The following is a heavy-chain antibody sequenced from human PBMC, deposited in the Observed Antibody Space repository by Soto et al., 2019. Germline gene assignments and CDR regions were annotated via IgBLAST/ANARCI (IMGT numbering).Heavy chain of an antibody. CDR2: VYYSGST. J-gene: IGHJ3*02. Sequence: QVQLQESGPGLVKPSQTLSLTCTVSGGSISSGDFFWTWIRQPPGKGLEWIGYVYYSGSTYYNPSLKGRVTISVDTSKNQFSLNLSSVTAADTAVYSCARDGMTTVTTGGIWGQGTMVTVSS. CDR3: ARDGMTTVTTGGI. CDR1: GGSISSGDFF. V-gene: IGHV4-30-4*01. D-gene: IGHD4-17*01.